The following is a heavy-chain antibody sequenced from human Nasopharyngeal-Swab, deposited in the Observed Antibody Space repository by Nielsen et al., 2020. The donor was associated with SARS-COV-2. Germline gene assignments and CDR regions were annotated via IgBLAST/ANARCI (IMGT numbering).Heavy chain of an antibody. V-gene: IGHV4-39*01. CDR1: GGSIIGSSYY. CDR2: IYYSGST. J-gene: IGHJ1*01. CDR3: ARHKGYYDSSGYHRGYFQH. D-gene: IGHD3-22*01. Sequence: AETLSLTCTVSGGSIIGSSYYWGWIRQPTGKGLEWIGSIYYSGSTYYNPSLKSRVTISLDTSKNQFSLKLSSVTAADTAVYYCARHKGYYDSSGYHRGYFQHWGQGTLVTVSS.